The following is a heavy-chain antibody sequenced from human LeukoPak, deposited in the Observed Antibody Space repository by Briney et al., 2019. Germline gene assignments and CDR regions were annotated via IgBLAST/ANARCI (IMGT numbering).Heavy chain of an antibody. Sequence: PGGSLRLSCAASGLILSGFGMHWVRQAPGKGLEWVAFIRYNGTNKYYADSVRGRFTISRDNSKNTVYLQMNSLRGEDTALYYCAKVGSGWYGVDYWGQGTLVTVSP. D-gene: IGHD6-19*01. CDR1: GLILSGFG. V-gene: IGHV3-30*02. CDR3: AKVGSGWYGVDY. J-gene: IGHJ4*02. CDR2: IRYNGTNK.